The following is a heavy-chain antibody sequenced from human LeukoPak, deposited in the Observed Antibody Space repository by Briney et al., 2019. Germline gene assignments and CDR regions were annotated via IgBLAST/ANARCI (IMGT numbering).Heavy chain of an antibody. Sequence: ASVKVSCKASGFTFTDYDMHWVRQAPGQGLEWMGRINPNSGDRNYAQKFQGWVTMTRDTSISTGYMELTRLSSDDTAVYYCAVGVGQEMGRTAYYFDFWGQGTLVIVSS. V-gene: IGHV1-2*04. J-gene: IGHJ4*02. D-gene: IGHD5-24*01. CDR1: GFTFTDYD. CDR2: INPNSGDR. CDR3: AVGVGQEMGRTAYYFDF.